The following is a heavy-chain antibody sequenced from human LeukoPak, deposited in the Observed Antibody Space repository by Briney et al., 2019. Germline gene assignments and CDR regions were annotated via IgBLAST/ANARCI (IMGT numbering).Heavy chain of an antibody. V-gene: IGHV3-30*03. CDR2: VSYDGITK. CDR1: GFTFSNYG. J-gene: IGHJ4*02. Sequence: PGGSLRLSCVASGFTFSNYGMHWVRQAPGKGLEWVAVVSYDGITKQYADSVRGRFTISRDNSKNTVYLEMNSLRPEDTAVYYCVYCSGGNCYYAVRGWTYWGQGTLVTVSS. CDR3: VYCSGGNCYYAVRGWTY. D-gene: IGHD2-15*01.